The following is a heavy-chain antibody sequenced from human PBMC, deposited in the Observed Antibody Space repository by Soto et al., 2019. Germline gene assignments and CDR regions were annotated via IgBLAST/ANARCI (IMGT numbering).Heavy chain of an antibody. CDR1: GGTFSSYA. V-gene: IGHV1-69*13. D-gene: IGHD5-12*01. J-gene: IGHJ6*02. CDR2: IIPIFGTA. CDR3: ASPNSGYVFTPPETYGMDV. Sequence: SVKVSCKASGGTFSSYAISWVRQAPGQGLEWMGGIIPIFGTANYAQKFQGRVTITADESTSTAYMELSSLRSEDTAVYYCASPNSGYVFTPPETYGMDVWGQGTTVTVSS.